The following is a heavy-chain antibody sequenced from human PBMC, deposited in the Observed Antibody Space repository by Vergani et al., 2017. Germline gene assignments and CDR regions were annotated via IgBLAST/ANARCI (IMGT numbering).Heavy chain of an antibody. CDR1: GGSISSYY. CDR2: IYYSGRT. CDR3: ARRADIVVVPAAIYYYYCMDV. D-gene: IGHD2-2*01. Sequence: QVQLQESGPGLVKPSETLSLTCTVSGGSISSYYWSWIRQHSGKGLEWIGYIYYSGRTNYNPFLKSRVTISVDTSKNLFSLKLSSLTAADTAVYYFARRADIVVVPAAIYYYYCMDVWGQGTTVTVSS. J-gene: IGHJ6*02. V-gene: IGHV4-59*01.